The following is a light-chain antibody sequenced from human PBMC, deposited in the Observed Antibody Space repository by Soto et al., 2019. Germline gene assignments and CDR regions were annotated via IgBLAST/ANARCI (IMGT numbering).Light chain of an antibody. CDR2: GAS. Sequence: EIVMTQSPATLSVSPGERATLACRTSQSISSNLAWYQQKPGQAPRLLIYGASTRATGFPVRFTGSGSGTEFTLTISSLQSEDFVVYFCQQYDDWLRLTFGGGTKVDIK. V-gene: IGKV3-15*01. CDR3: QQYDDWLRLT. CDR1: QSISSN. J-gene: IGKJ4*01.